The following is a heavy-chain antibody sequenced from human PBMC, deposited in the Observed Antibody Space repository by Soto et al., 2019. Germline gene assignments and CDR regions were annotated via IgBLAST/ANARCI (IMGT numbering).Heavy chain of an antibody. CDR3: AIQAGSSSWYPFDP. V-gene: IGHV5-51*01. D-gene: IGHD6-13*01. CDR2: IYPGDSNT. CDR1: GYSFTNYW. J-gene: IGHJ5*02. Sequence: PGESLKISCKGYGYSFTNYWIGWVRQMPGKGLEWMAIIYPGDSNTRYSPSFQGQVTISADKSINTAYLQWSSLKASDTAMYFCAIQAGSSSWYPFDPWGQGTLVTVSS.